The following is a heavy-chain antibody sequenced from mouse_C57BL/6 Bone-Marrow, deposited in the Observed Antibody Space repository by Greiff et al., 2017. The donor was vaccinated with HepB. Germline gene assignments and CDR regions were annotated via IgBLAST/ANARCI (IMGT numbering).Heavy chain of an antibody. CDR2: IYPRSGNT. CDR3: ARGEGWLLWYFDV. J-gene: IGHJ1*03. V-gene: IGHV1-81*01. D-gene: IGHD2-3*01. Sequence: VQLQQSGAELARPGASVKLSCKASGYTFTSYGISWVKQRTGQGLEWIGEIYPRSGNTYYNEKFKGKATLTADKSSSTAYMELRSLTSEDAAVYFCARGEGWLLWYFDVWGTGTTVTVSS. CDR1: GYTFTSYG.